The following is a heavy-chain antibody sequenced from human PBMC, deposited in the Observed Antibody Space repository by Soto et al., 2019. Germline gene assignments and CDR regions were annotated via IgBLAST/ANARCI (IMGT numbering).Heavy chain of an antibody. Sequence: GGSLRLSCAASGFTFSNAWMSWVRQAPGKGLEWVGRIKSKTDGGTTDYAAPVKGRFTISRDDSKNTLYLQMNSLKTEDTAVYYCTTDLPGYSYGYDYYYGMDVWGQGTTVTSP. D-gene: IGHD5-18*01. CDR3: TTDLPGYSYGYDYYYGMDV. V-gene: IGHV3-15*01. CDR1: GFTFSNAW. CDR2: IKSKTDGGTT. J-gene: IGHJ6*02.